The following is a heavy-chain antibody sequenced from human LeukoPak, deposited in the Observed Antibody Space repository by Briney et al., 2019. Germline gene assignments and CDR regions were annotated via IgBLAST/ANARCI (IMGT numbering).Heavy chain of an antibody. J-gene: IGHJ4*02. Sequence: SETLSLTCTVSGGSITSYYWNWIRQPPGKGLEWIGNFDDRGTTNYNPSLRSRVTVSLDTSKNQFSLKLSSVTAADTAVYYCARRGYFDYWGQGTLVTVSS. CDR2: FDDRGTT. CDR3: ARRGYFDY. CDR1: GGSITSYY. V-gene: IGHV4-59*08.